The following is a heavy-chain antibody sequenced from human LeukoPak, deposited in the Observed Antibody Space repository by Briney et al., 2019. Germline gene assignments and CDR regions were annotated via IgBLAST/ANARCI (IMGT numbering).Heavy chain of an antibody. CDR3: ARDPRDSSGYSQAEDAFDI. J-gene: IGHJ3*02. D-gene: IGHD3-22*01. CDR2: ISSSSSYI. V-gene: IGHV3-21*01. Sequence: GGSLRLSCAASGFTFSSYSMNWVRQAPGKGLGWVSSISSSSSYIYYADSVKGRFTISRDNAKNSLYLQMNSLRAEDTAVYYCARDPRDSSGYSQAEDAFDIWGQGTMVTVSS. CDR1: GFTFSSYS.